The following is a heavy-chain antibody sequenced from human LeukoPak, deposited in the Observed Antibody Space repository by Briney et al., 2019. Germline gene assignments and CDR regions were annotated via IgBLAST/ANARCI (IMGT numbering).Heavy chain of an antibody. CDR3: AREYGIVRYWFDP. V-gene: IGHV4-61*09. J-gene: IGHJ5*02. D-gene: IGHD1-1*01. CDR2: IHGSGST. CDR1: GGSVNSGSTA. Sequence: SETLSLTCTVSGGSVNSGSTAWSWIRQPAGKGLEWIGHIHGSGSTNYNPSLKSRVTISVDTSKNQFSLKLSSVTAADTAVYYCAREYGIVRYWFDPWGQGTLVTVSS.